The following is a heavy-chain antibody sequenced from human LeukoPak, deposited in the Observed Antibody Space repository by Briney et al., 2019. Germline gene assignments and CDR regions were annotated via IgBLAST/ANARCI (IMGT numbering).Heavy chain of an antibody. CDR1: GGSISSYY. CDR2: IYYSGST. CDR3: ARHSTFFGVVIIKGRVRGPFDY. D-gene: IGHD3-3*01. Sequence: PSETLSLTCTVSGGSISSYYWSWIRQPPGKGLERIGYIYYSGSTNYNPSLKSRVTISVDTSKNQFSLKLSSVTAADTAVYYCARHSTFFGVVIIKGRVRGPFDYWGQGTLVTVSS. V-gene: IGHV4-59*08. J-gene: IGHJ4*02.